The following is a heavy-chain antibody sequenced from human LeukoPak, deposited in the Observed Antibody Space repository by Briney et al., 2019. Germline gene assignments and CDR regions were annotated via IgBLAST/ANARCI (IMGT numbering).Heavy chain of an antibody. J-gene: IGHJ6*02. CDR3: SRSRNSNYHGMDV. Sequence: PGGSLRLSCAASGFTFRSYEMNWIRQAPGKGLEWVSYISSSGSTKYYADSVSGRFTISRNNAMDTLFLHMDSLRAADTAVYYCSRSRNSNYHGMDVWGHGTAVTVSS. CDR1: GFTFRSYE. V-gene: IGHV3-48*03. D-gene: IGHD4-23*01. CDR2: ISSSGSTK.